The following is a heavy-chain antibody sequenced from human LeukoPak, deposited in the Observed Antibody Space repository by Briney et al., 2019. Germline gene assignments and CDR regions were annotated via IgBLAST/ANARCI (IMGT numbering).Heavy chain of an antibody. J-gene: IGHJ4*02. CDR2: IYYSGST. V-gene: IGHV4-59*01. CDR1: GGSISSYY. D-gene: IGHD3-22*01. CDR3: ARRYDTSGPFFDY. Sequence: SETLSLTCTASGGSISSYYWSWIRQPPGKGLEWIGYIYYSGSTNYNPSLKSRVTISVDTSKNQFSLKLTSVTAADTAIYYCARRYDTSGPFFDYWGQGTLVTVSS.